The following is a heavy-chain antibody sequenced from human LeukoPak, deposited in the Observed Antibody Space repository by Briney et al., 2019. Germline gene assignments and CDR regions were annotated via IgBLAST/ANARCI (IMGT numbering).Heavy chain of an antibody. D-gene: IGHD6-19*01. CDR3: AKVPSVAGHAYYFDS. CDR2: ISSTGDSR. J-gene: IGHJ4*02. CDR1: GFTFSTYA. V-gene: IGHV3-23*01. Sequence: GGXXRLSCAPSGFTFSTYAMNWVRQAPGKGLEGVSTISSTGDSRYHADSVKGRFTISRDNSKNTLYLQMNSLRAEDTATYYCAKVPSVAGHAYYFDSCGQGTLVTVPS.